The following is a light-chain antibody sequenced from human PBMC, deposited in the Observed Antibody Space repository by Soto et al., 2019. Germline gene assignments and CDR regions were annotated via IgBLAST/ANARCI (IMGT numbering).Light chain of an antibody. CDR2: GAS. CDR1: QSVGTN. J-gene: IGKJ2*01. V-gene: IGKV3-15*01. Sequence: EIVMTQSPATLSVSPGERATLSCRASQSVGTNLVWNQHKPGQAPRPLIYGASIRATGIPARFSASGSGTEFTLTISSLQSEDSAVYFCQQYYYWPPYTFGQGTKVEIK. CDR3: QQYYYWPPYT.